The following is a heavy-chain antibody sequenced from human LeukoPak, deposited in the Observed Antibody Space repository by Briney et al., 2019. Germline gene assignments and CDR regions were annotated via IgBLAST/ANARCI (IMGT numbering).Heavy chain of an antibody. V-gene: IGHV3-30*02. CDR3: AKHLLGYCSSATCYTFDY. CDR2: IRYDGSNK. D-gene: IGHD2-2*02. J-gene: IGHJ4*02. CDR1: GFTFSSYG. Sequence: GGSLRLSCAASGFTFSSYGMHWVRQAPGKGLEWVAFIRYDGSNKYYVDSVKGRFTISRDNSKNTLYLQTNSLRAEDTAVYYCAKHLLGYCSSATCYTFDYWGQGTLVTVSS.